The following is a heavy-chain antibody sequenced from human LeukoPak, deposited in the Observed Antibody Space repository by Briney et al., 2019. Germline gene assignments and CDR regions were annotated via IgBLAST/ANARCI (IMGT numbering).Heavy chain of an antibody. V-gene: IGHV3-21*04. CDR2: ISSSSTYI. Sequence: GGSLRLSCAASGFTFSSYSMNWVRQAPGKGLEWVSSISSSSTYIYYADSVTGRFTISRDNAKNSLDLQMDSLRVEDTAIYYCAREGYSAYGLDYWGQGTLVTVSS. CDR3: AREGYSAYGLDY. J-gene: IGHJ4*02. CDR1: GFTFSSYS. D-gene: IGHD5-12*01.